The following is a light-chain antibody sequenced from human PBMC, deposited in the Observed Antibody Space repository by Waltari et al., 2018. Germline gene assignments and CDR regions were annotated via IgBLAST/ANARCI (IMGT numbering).Light chain of an antibody. Sequence: SYELTQPPSVSVSPGQTASIPCSGDKLGNKYACWYQQKPGQPPVLVIYQDNRRPSGIPGRFSGSNSGNTATLTISGTQAMDEADYFCQAWDSITVVFGGGTKLTVL. V-gene: IGLV3-1*01. CDR1: KLGNKY. J-gene: IGLJ2*01. CDR2: QDN. CDR3: QAWDSITVV.